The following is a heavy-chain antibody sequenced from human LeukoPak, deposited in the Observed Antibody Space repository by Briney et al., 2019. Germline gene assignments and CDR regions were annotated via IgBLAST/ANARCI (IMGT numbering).Heavy chain of an antibody. V-gene: IGHV1-2*02. J-gene: IGHJ4*02. D-gene: IGHD6-13*01. CDR2: INPSSGGT. Sequence: ASMKVSCKASGYTFTGYYMYWVRQAPGQGLEWMGWINPSSGGTNYAQKFQGRVTMTRDTSINTAYMEVSSLRSDDTAVYYCARGRIAAAEYYYFDYWGQGTLVSVSS. CDR1: GYTFTGYY. CDR3: ARGRIAAAEYYYFDY.